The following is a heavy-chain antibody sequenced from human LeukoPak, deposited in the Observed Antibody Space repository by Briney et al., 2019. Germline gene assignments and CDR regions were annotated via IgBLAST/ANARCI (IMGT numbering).Heavy chain of an antibody. Sequence: PGGSLRLSCAASGFTFSSYEMNWVRQAPGKGLEWVSYISSSGSTIYYADSVKGRFTISRDNAKNSLYLQMNSLRAEDTAVYYCARDRAGGYDILTGYYPYYFDYWGQGTLVTVSS. V-gene: IGHV3-48*03. CDR1: GFTFSSYE. D-gene: IGHD3-9*01. CDR2: ISSSGSTI. CDR3: ARDRAGGYDILTGYYPYYFDY. J-gene: IGHJ4*02.